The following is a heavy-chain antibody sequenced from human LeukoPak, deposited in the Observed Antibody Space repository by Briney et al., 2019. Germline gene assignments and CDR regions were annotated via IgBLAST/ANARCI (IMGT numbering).Heavy chain of an antibody. V-gene: IGHV1-18*01. CDR2: ISAYNGNT. J-gene: IGHJ3*02. Sequence: GASVTVSYTASGYRFTSYGISWVRQAPGQGLEWMGWISAYNGNTNYAQKLQGRVTMTTDTSTSTAYMELRSLRSDDTAVYYCARGQTQLWFGEGRAAFDIWGQGTMVTVSS. CDR1: GYRFTSYG. CDR3: ARGQTQLWFGEGRAAFDI. D-gene: IGHD3-10*01.